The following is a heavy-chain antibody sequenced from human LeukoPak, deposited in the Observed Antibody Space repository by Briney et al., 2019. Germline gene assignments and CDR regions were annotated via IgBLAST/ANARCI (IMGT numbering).Heavy chain of an antibody. CDR1: GDSISSGDYY. CDR2: IYYSGST. V-gene: IGHV4-61*08. CDR3: ARLKYYYDSSGYRAEYFQH. Sequence: SQTLSLTCTVSGDSISSGDYYWSWIRQPPGEGLEWIGYIYYSGSTNYNPSLKSRVTISVDTSKNQLSLKLSSVTAADTAVYYCARLKYYYDSSGYRAEYFQHWGQGTLVTASS. D-gene: IGHD3-22*01. J-gene: IGHJ1*01.